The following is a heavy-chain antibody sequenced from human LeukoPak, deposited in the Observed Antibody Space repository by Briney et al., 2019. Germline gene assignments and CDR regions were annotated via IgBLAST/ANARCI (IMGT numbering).Heavy chain of an antibody. CDR3: ARDFKTTHGFDI. CDR2: ISYDGSNK. CDR1: GFTFSTYA. Sequence: PGGSLRLSCAASGFTFSTYAIHWVRQGPGKGLEWVAVISYDGSNKYYADSVKGRFTISRDNSKNTLYLQMNSLRAEDTAVYYCARDFKTTHGFDIWGQGTMVTVS. D-gene: IGHD1-7*01. V-gene: IGHV3-30-3*01. J-gene: IGHJ3*02.